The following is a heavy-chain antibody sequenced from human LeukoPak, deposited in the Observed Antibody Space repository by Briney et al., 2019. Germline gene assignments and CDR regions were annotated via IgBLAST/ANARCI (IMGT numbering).Heavy chain of an antibody. CDR2: IYHSGST. CDR3: ARGRGDGYNLPLDY. Sequence: SQTLSLTCTVSGGSISSGGYYWSWIRQPPGKGLEWIGYIYHSGSTYYNPSLKSRVTISVDRSKNQFSLKLSSVTAADTAVYYCARGRGDGYNLPLDYWGQGTLVTVSS. CDR1: GGSISSGGYY. D-gene: IGHD5-24*01. J-gene: IGHJ4*02. V-gene: IGHV4-30-2*01.